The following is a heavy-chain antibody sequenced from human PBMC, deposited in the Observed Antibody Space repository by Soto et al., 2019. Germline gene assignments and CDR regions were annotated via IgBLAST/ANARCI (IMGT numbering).Heavy chain of an antibody. Sequence: GGSLRLSCAASGFTVSSNYMSWVHQAPGKGQEWVSVIYSGGSTYYADSVKGRFTISRDNSKNTLYLQMNSLRAEDTAVYYCARVLYYDFWSGPEDKNYYMDGWGKGTTVTVSS. J-gene: IGHJ6*03. CDR2: IYSGGST. CDR3: ARVLYYDFWSGPEDKNYYMDG. D-gene: IGHD3-3*01. V-gene: IGHV3-66*01. CDR1: GFTVSSNY.